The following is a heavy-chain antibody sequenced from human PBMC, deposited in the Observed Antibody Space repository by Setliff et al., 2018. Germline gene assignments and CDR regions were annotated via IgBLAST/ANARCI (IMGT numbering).Heavy chain of an antibody. D-gene: IGHD3-22*01. V-gene: IGHV1-18*01. Sequence: ASVKVSCKTSGYSFTVFGISWVRQAPGRGLEWMGWISPYYGNTNYAQQFQGRVTMTTDTSTTTAYMELTSLTSDDTALYYCVRGQGPRTVVAIPFDHWGQGTLVTAPQ. CDR1: GYSFTVFG. CDR2: ISPYYGNT. CDR3: VRGQGPRTVVAIPFDH. J-gene: IGHJ4*02.